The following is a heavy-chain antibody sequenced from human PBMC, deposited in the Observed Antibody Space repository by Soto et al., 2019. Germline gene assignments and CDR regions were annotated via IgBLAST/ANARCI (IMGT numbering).Heavy chain of an antibody. V-gene: IGHV1-24*01. D-gene: IGHD3-3*01. CDR3: ATGKEERRVTIFGVVIPDYYYGMDV. Sequence: ASVKVSCKVSGYTLTELSMHWVRQAPGKGLEWMGGFDPENGETIYAQKFQGRVTMTKDTSTDTVYMELSSLRSEDTAVYYCATGKEERRVTIFGVVIPDYYYGMDVWGQGTTVTVSS. CDR1: GYTLTELS. CDR2: FDPENGET. J-gene: IGHJ6*02.